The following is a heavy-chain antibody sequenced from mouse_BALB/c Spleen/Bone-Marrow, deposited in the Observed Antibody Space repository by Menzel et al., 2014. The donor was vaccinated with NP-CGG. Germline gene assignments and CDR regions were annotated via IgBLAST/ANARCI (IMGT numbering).Heavy chain of an antibody. Sequence: VQLQQSGAELVKPGASVKLSCTASGFNIKDTYMHWVKQRPEQGLEWIGRIDPANGNTKYDPKFQGKATITADTSSNAACLQLSSLTSEDTAVYCGAMYYYGSSLFAYWGQGTLVTVSA. CDR1: GFNIKDTY. CDR3: AMYYYGSSLFAY. V-gene: IGHV14-3*02. J-gene: IGHJ3*01. D-gene: IGHD1-1*01. CDR2: IDPANGNT.